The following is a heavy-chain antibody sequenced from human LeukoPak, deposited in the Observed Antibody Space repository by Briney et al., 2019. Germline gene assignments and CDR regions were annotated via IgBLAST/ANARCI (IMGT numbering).Heavy chain of an antibody. CDR1: GFTFSSYS. CDR2: ISSSSSYI. CDR3: ARMSQRASMVRGVTSWFDP. V-gene: IGHV3-21*01. D-gene: IGHD3-10*01. J-gene: IGHJ5*02. Sequence: GGSLRLSCAASGFTFSSYSMNWVRQAPGKGLEWVSSISSSSSYIYYADSVKGRFTISRDNAKNSLYLQMNSLRAEDTAVYYCARMSQRASMVRGVTSWFDPWGQGTLVTVSS.